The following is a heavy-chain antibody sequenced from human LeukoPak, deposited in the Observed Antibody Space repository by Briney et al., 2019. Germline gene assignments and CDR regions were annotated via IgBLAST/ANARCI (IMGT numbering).Heavy chain of an antibody. J-gene: IGHJ4*02. CDR3: ASRPGGSSWPFDY. D-gene: IGHD6-13*01. CDR1: GGPISISSYY. V-gene: IGHV4-39*01. Sequence: SDTLSLTCTVSGGPISISSYYWGRIRKPPAKGLDRIGSIYYRGSSYYYPSLKSRVTISVDTSKNQFSLKLSSVTAADTAVYYCASRPGGSSWPFDYWGQGTLVTVAS. CDR2: IYYRGSS.